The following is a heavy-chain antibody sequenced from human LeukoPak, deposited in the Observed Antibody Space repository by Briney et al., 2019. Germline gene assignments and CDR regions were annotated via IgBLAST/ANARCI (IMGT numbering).Heavy chain of an antibody. J-gene: IGHJ3*02. D-gene: IGHD3-16*01. CDR2: IYTSGST. CDR1: GCSISSGSYY. CDR3: ARALGGTRGAFDI. V-gene: IGHV4-61*02. Sequence: SQTLCLTCTASGCSISSGSYYWIWIRQPAGKELEWIVRIYTSGSTNYNPSLKSRVTISVDTSKNQFSLKLSSVTAEDTAVYYCARALGGTRGAFDIWGQGTMVTVSS.